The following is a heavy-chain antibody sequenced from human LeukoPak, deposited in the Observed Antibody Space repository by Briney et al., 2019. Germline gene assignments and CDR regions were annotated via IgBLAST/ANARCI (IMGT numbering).Heavy chain of an antibody. V-gene: IGHV3-30*03. Sequence: GGSLRLSCAASGFTFSSYGMHWVRQAPGKGLEWVAVISYDGSNKYYADSVKGRFTISRDNSKNTLYLQMNSLRAEDTAVYYCAGDKTTGGWYEFDYWGQGTLVTVSS. J-gene: IGHJ4*02. D-gene: IGHD6-19*01. CDR3: AGDKTTGGWYEFDY. CDR2: ISYDGSNK. CDR1: GFTFSSYG.